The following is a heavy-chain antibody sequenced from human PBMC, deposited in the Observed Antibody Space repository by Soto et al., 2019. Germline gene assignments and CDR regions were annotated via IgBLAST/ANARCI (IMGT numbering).Heavy chain of an antibody. CDR3: ARDGEWELLSWFDP. D-gene: IGHD1-26*01. Sequence: QVQLVQSGAEVKKPGSSVKVSCKASGGTFSSYTISWVRQAPGQGLEWMGRIIPILGIANYAQKFQGRVTXXAXKXXSTAYMELSSLRSEDTAVYYCARDGEWELLSWFDPWGQGTLVTVSS. V-gene: IGHV1-69*08. CDR2: IIPILGIA. J-gene: IGHJ5*02. CDR1: GGTFSSYT.